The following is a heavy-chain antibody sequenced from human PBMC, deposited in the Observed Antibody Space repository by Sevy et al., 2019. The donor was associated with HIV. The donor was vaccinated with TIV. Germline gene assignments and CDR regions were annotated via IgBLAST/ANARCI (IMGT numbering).Heavy chain of an antibody. CDR1: GYTFTNYG. D-gene: IGHD2-2*01. Sequence: ASVKVSCKASGYTFTNYGITWVRQAPGQGLEWMGWITTYNDKTNYVEKLQGRVTMTTDTSTSTAYMELRSLRSDDTAVYYCARVHGLVPAAIYPNYGMDVWGQGTTVTVSS. V-gene: IGHV1-18*01. J-gene: IGHJ6*02. CDR2: ITTYNDKT. CDR3: ARVHGLVPAAIYPNYGMDV.